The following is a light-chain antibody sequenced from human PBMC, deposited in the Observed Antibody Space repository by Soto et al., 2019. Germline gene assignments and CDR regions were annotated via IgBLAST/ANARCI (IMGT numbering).Light chain of an antibody. V-gene: IGLV2-23*01. CDR2: EAS. CDR1: SSNLGSYDL. CDR3: CSFEGRTPLVV. Sequence: QSALTQPASVSGSPGQSITISCTGTSSNLGSYDLVSWYQQYPGQAPKLLIYEASKRPAGVSDRFSGFKSGNTASLTISGLQADDEAEYYCCSFEGRTPLVVFGGGTKVTVL. J-gene: IGLJ2*01.